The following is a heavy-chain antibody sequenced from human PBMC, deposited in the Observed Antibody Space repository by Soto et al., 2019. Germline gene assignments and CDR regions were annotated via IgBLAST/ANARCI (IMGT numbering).Heavy chain of an antibody. CDR2: IIPIPGTA. D-gene: IGHD2-2*01. Sequence: QVQLVQSGAEVKKPGSSVKVSCKASGGTFGSYAISWVRQAPGQGLEWMGGIIPIPGTANYAQKFQGRVTIAADESTSTAYRGLSSLRSEDTAVYDCARSQGSSTSLEIYYYYDYGMDVWGQGTTVTVSS. V-gene: IGHV1-69*01. CDR1: GGTFGSYA. J-gene: IGHJ6*02. CDR3: ARSQGSSTSLEIYYYYDYGMDV.